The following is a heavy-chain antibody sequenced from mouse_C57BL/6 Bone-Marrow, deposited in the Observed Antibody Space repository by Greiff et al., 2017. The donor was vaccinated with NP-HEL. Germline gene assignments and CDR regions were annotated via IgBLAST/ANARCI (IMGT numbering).Heavy chain of an antibody. Sequence: EVQLQQSGAELVRPGASVKLSCTASGFNIKDDYMHWVKQRPEQGLEWIGWIDPENGDTEYASKFQGKATITADTSSNTAYLQLSSLTSEDTAVYYCTTVIYYYGSSYVGYAMDYWGQGTSVTVSS. CDR1: GFNIKDDY. J-gene: IGHJ4*01. CDR3: TTVIYYYGSSYVGYAMDY. CDR2: IDPENGDT. D-gene: IGHD1-1*01. V-gene: IGHV14-4*01.